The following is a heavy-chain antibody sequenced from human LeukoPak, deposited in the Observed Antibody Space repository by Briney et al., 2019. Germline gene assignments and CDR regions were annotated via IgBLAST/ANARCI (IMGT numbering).Heavy chain of an antibody. CDR2: IYTSGST. V-gene: IGHV4-61*02. J-gene: IGHJ6*03. Sequence: SETLSLTCTVSGGSISSDSYYWSWIRQPAGKGLEWIGRIYTSGSTNYNPSLKSRVTISVDTSKNQFSLKLSSVTAADTAVYYCARAPTGGYYYYYYMDVWGKGTTVTVSS. CDR1: GGSISSDSYY. CDR3: ARAPTGGYYYYYYMDV. D-gene: IGHD1-14*01.